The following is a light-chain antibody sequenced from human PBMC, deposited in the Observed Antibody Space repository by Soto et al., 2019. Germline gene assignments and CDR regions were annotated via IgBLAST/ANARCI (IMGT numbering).Light chain of an antibody. Sequence: QSALTQPASVSGSPGQSITISCTGTRRDVGGYNYVSWYQQYPGKSPKLLIYEVTRRPSGVSNHFSGSKSGNTASLTISGLQAEDEADYYCSSYTISNTLPFVFGTGTKVTVL. CDR3: SSYTISNTLPFV. CDR2: EVT. J-gene: IGLJ1*01. CDR1: RRDVGGYNY. V-gene: IGLV2-14*01.